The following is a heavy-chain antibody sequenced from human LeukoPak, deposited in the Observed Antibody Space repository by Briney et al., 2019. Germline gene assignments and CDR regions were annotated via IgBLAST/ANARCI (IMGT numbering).Heavy chain of an antibody. D-gene: IGHD1-20*01. CDR3: ARAGYNWSQYYFDY. CDR2: INPNSGGT. CDR1: GYTFTGYY. J-gene: IGHJ4*02. Sequence: ASVKVSCKASGYTFTGYYMHWVRQAPGQGLQWMGWINPNSGGTDYAQNFQGRVTMTRDTSISTAYMELSGLRSDDTAVYYCARAGYNWSQYYFDYWGQGTLVTVSS. V-gene: IGHV1-2*02.